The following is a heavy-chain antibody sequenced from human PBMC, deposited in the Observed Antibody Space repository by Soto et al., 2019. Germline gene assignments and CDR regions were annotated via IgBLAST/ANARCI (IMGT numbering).Heavy chain of an antibody. J-gene: IGHJ6*02. CDR1: GFTFSSYW. D-gene: IGHD3-3*01. CDR3: AREEGRVTIFGALDV. V-gene: IGHV3-74*01. Sequence: GGSLRLSCAASGFTFSSYWMHWVRQAPGKGLVWVSRINSDGSSTSYADSVKGRFTISRDNAKNTLYLQMNSLRAEDTAVYYCAREEGRVTIFGALDVWGQGTTVTVSS. CDR2: INSDGSST.